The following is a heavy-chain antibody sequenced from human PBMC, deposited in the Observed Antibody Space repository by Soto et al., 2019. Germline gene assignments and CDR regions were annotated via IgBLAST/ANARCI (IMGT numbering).Heavy chain of an antibody. Sequence: QVQLVQSGAEVKKPGSSVKVSCKASGGTFSSYAISWVRQAPGQGLEWMGGIIPIFGTANYAQKFQGRVTITADESTSTAYMELSSLRSEDTAVYYCARDLGRITIFRVAPLDPWGQGTLVTVSS. J-gene: IGHJ5*02. CDR3: ARDLGRITIFRVAPLDP. V-gene: IGHV1-69*12. CDR1: GGTFSSYA. CDR2: IIPIFGTA. D-gene: IGHD3-3*01.